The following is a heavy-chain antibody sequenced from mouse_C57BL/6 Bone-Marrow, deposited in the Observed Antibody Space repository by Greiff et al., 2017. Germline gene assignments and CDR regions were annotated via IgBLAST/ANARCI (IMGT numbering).Heavy chain of an antibody. CDR3: ARVITTVVRYFDV. Sequence: DVMLVESGGGLVKPGGSLKLSCAASGFTFSSYAMSWVRQTPEKRLEWVATISDGGSYTYYPDNVKGRFTISRDNAKNNLYLQMSHLKSEDTAMYYCARVITTVVRYFDVWGTGTTVTVSS. CDR2: ISDGGSYT. V-gene: IGHV5-4*03. D-gene: IGHD1-1*01. CDR1: GFTFSSYA. J-gene: IGHJ1*03.